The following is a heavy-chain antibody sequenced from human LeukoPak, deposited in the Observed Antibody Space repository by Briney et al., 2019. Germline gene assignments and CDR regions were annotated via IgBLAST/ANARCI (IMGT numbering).Heavy chain of an antibody. CDR3: ARARVLRERNGEFGY. D-gene: IGHD3-10*01. Sequence: ASVKVSCKASGYTFTGYYMHWVRQAPGQGLEWMGWINPNSGGTNYAQKFQGRVTMTRDTSISTAYMELSRLRSDDTAVYYCARARVLRERNGEFGYWGQGTLVTVSS. V-gene: IGHV1-2*02. CDR2: INPNSGGT. J-gene: IGHJ4*02. CDR1: GYTFTGYY.